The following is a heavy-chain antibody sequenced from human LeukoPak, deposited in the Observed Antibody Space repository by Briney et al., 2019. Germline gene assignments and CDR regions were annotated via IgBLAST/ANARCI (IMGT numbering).Heavy chain of an antibody. D-gene: IGHD3-10*01. V-gene: IGHV4-34*01. Sequence: PSETLSLTCALYGGSFSSYSWSWTWIRQTPEKGLEWIGEIIEKGNANYNPSLKSRVTIDLDTSKNQFSLKLTSMTAADTDMYYCARGYYPPRWYFDLWGRGTLVTVSS. CDR3: ARGYYPPRWYFDL. CDR1: GGSFSSYS. J-gene: IGHJ2*01. CDR2: IIEKGNA.